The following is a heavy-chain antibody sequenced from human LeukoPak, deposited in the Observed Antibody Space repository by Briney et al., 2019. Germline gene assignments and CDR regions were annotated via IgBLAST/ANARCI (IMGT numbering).Heavy chain of an antibody. Sequence: GGSLRLSCAASGFTFSDYWMTWVRQAPGRGLECMANIKEDGSETYYVDSVEGRFTISRDNAKNSLYLQMNSLRAEDTAVYYRARATIFGVVSALGPLDSWGQGTLVTVSS. CDR3: ARATIFGVVSALGPLDS. V-gene: IGHV3-7*01. J-gene: IGHJ4*02. D-gene: IGHD3-3*01. CDR1: GFTFSDYW. CDR2: IKEDGSET.